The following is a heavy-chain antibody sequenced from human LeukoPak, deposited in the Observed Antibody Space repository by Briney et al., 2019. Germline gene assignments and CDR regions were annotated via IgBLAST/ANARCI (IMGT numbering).Heavy chain of an antibody. Sequence: SVKVSCKASGGTFSSYTISWVRQAPGQGLEWMGRIIPIFGTANYAQKFQGRVTITTDESTSTAYMELSSLRSEDTAVYYCARVGSSWYNWFDPWGQGTLVTVSS. CDR3: ARVGSSWYNWFDP. D-gene: IGHD6-13*01. CDR2: IIPIFGTA. J-gene: IGHJ5*02. CDR1: GGTFSSYT. V-gene: IGHV1-69*05.